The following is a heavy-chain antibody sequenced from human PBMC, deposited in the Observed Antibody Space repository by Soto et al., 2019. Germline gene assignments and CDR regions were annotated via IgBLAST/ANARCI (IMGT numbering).Heavy chain of an antibody. D-gene: IGHD1-7*01. J-gene: IGHJ6*02. CDR1: GGTFSSYA. V-gene: IGHV1-69*12. Sequence: QVQLVQSGAEVKKPGSSVKVSCKAPGGTFSSYAISWARQAPGQGLEWMGGIIPIFGTANYAQKFQGRVTITADESTSTAYMELSSLRSEDTAVYYCAGPPELTRIYYYYGMDVWGQGTTVTVSS. CDR2: IIPIFGTA. CDR3: AGPPELTRIYYYYGMDV.